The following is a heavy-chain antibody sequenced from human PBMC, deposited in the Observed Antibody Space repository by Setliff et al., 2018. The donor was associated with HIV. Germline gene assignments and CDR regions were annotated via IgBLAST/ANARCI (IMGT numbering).Heavy chain of an antibody. V-gene: IGHV7-4-1*02. CDR3: ARLSPYGDYYMDV. CDR2: IDTNTGNP. J-gene: IGHJ6*03. CDR1: GYTFTNYA. Sequence: GASVKVSCKASGYTFTNYAMNWLRQAPGQGLEWMGWIDTNTGNPTYAQGFTGRFVFSLDTSVSTAFLQISTLKAEDTAVYYCARLSPYGDYYMDVWGKGTTVTVSS. D-gene: IGHD4-17*01.